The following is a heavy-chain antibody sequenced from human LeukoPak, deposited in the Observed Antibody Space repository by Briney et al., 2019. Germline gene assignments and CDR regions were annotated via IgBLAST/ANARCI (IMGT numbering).Heavy chain of an antibody. CDR2: MNPNSGNT. Sequence: ASVKVSCKASGYTFSSYDINWVRQATGQGLEWMGWMNPNSGNTGYAQKFQGRVSITRNTSIDTAYMELSSLRSDGTAVYYCARGTRIAVAGTSHRKNFDYWGQGTVATVSS. V-gene: IGHV1-8*01. CDR3: ARGTRIAVAGTSHRKNFDY. CDR1: GYTFSSYD. D-gene: IGHD6-19*01. J-gene: IGHJ4*02.